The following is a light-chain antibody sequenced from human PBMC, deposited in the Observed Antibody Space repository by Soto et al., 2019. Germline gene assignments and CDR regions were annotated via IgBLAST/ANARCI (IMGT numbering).Light chain of an antibody. V-gene: IGKV1-5*03. Sequence: DIQMTQSPSTLSASVGDRVTITCRASQSISGWLAWYQQKPGKAPKVLIYKASSLESGVPSRFNASGSGTDFTLSISSLQPEDFSTYYCQQGSTTPITFGLGTRLDTK. J-gene: IGKJ5*01. CDR1: QSISGW. CDR2: KAS. CDR3: QQGSTTPIT.